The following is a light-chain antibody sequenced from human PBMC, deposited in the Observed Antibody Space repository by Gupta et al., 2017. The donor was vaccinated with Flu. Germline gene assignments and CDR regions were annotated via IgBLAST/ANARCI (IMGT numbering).Light chain of an antibody. CDR3: QQSYSTPRT. Sequence: DIEITQSPCSLSASVGDRVTITCRASQSISSYLNWYQQKPGKAPKLLIYAASSLQSGVPSRFSGSGSGTDFTLTISSLQPEDFATYYCQQSYSTPRTFGQGTKVEIK. J-gene: IGKJ1*01. CDR2: AAS. CDR1: QSISSY. V-gene: IGKV1-39*01.